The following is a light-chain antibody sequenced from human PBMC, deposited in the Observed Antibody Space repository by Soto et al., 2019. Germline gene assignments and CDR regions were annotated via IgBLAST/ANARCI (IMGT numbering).Light chain of an antibody. CDR1: SSDVANYKY. V-gene: IGLV2-11*01. J-gene: IGLJ1*01. Sequence: QSVLTQPRSVSGATGQSVTISCTRTSSDVANYKYVSLYQHQPGKAPKLRIYDVNKRPSGVPYRFSGSESGNTASLTISVLQAEDEADYYCCSYAGTYTRVFGTGTKGIVL. CDR3: CSYAGTYTRV. CDR2: DVN.